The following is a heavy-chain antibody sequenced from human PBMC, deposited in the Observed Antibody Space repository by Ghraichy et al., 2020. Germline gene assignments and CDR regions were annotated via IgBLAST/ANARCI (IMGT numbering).Heavy chain of an antibody. CDR2: INSDGSST. CDR1: GFTFSSYW. Sequence: GGSLRLSCAASGFTFSSYWMHWVRQAPGKGLVWVSRINSDGSSTSFADSVKGRFTISRDNAKKTLYLQMNSLRADDTAMYYCTRSTVTTGQCFQHWGQGTLVTVSS. D-gene: IGHD4-17*01. V-gene: IGHV3-74*01. J-gene: IGHJ1*01. CDR3: TRSTVTTGQCFQH.